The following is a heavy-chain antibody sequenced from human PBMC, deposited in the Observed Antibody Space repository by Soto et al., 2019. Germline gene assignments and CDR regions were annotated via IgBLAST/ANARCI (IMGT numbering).Heavy chain of an antibody. Sequence: PSETLSLTCAVYGGSFSGYYWSWIRQPPGKGLEWIGEINHSGSTNYNPSLKSRVTISVDTSKNQFSLKLSSVTAADTAVYYCARGFSSGWYSGYYYYYYGMDVWGQGXTVTVYS. CDR2: INHSGST. CDR3: ARGFSSGWYSGYYYYYYGMDV. J-gene: IGHJ6*02. V-gene: IGHV4-34*01. CDR1: GGSFSGYY. D-gene: IGHD6-19*01.